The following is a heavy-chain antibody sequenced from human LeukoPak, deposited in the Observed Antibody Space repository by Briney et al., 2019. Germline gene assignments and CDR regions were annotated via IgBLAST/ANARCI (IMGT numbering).Heavy chain of an antibody. CDR3: ARLPTMVRELDY. D-gene: IGHD3-10*01. Sequence: PSETLSLTCTVSGGSVRSGNFYWSWIRQPPGKGLEWIGSIYYSGSTYYNPSLKSRVTISVDTSKNQFSLKLSSVTAADTAVYYCARLPTMVRELDYWGQGTLVTVSS. J-gene: IGHJ4*02. CDR1: GGSVRSGNFY. V-gene: IGHV4-39*01. CDR2: IYYSGST.